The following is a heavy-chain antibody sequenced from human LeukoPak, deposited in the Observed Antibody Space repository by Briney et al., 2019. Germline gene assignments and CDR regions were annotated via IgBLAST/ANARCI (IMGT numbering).Heavy chain of an antibody. J-gene: IGHJ6*03. Sequence: GGSLRLSCAASGFTFDDYAMHWVRQAPGKGLEWVSGISWNSGSIGYADSVKGRFTISRDNAKNSLYLQMNSLRAEDTAVYYCARRIAAPHYYYMDVWGKGTTVTVSS. D-gene: IGHD6-6*01. CDR2: ISWNSGSI. CDR3: ARRIAAPHYYYMDV. V-gene: IGHV3-9*01. CDR1: GFTFDDYA.